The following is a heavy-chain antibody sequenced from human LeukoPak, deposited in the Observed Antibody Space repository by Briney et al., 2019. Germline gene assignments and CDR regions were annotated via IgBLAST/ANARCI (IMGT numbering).Heavy chain of an antibody. CDR2: ISGSGGST. Sequence: PGGSLRLSCAASGFTFSSYGMSWVRQAPGKGLEWVSAISGSGGSTYYADSVKGRFTISRDNSKNTLYLQMNSLRAEDTAVYYCAKDWDYYDSSGYDYWGQGTLVTVSS. J-gene: IGHJ4*02. V-gene: IGHV3-23*01. D-gene: IGHD3-22*01. CDR3: AKDWDYYDSSGYDY. CDR1: GFTFSSYG.